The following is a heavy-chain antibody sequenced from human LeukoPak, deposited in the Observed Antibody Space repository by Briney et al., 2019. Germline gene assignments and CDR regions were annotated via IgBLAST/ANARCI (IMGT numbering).Heavy chain of an antibody. CDR3: VRDPDALDY. V-gene: IGHV3-48*02. Sequence: GGSLRLSCAASGFTFSGYSMNWVRQAPGKGLEWVSYIRSSGSPIYYADTVKGRFTISRDNAKNSVYLQMNSLRDEDTAVYYCVRDPDALDYWGQGTLVTVSS. CDR2: IRSSGSPI. CDR1: GFTFSGYS. J-gene: IGHJ4*02.